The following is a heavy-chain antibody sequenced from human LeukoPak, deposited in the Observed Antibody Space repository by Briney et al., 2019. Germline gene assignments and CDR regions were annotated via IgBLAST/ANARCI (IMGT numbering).Heavy chain of an antibody. CDR3: AKDSAGTTSYFDY. CDR2: IWYDGSNK. Sequence: PGRSLRLSCAASGFTFSSYGMHWVRQAPGKGLEWVAVIWYDGSNKYHADSVKGRFTISRDNSKNTLYLQMNSLRAEDTAVYYCAKDSAGTTSYFDYWGQGTLVTVSS. CDR1: GFTFSSYG. V-gene: IGHV3-33*06. J-gene: IGHJ4*02. D-gene: IGHD1-7*01.